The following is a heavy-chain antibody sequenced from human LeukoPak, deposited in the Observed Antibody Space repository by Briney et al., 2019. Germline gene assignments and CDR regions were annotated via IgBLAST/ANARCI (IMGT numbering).Heavy chain of an antibody. CDR1: GGSYSGYY. Sequence: PSETLSLTCAVYGGSYSGYYWSWIRQPAGKGLEWIGRIYTSGSTNYNPSLKSRVTMSVDTSKNQFSLKLSSVTAADTAVYYCAGADGSGSYQPIDYWGQGTLVTVSS. CDR3: AGADGSGSYQPIDY. D-gene: IGHD3-10*01. J-gene: IGHJ4*02. V-gene: IGHV4-59*10. CDR2: IYTSGST.